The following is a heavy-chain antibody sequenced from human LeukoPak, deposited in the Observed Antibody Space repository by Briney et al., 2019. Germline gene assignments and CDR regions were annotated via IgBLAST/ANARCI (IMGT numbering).Heavy chain of an antibody. CDR1: GYTFTSYA. D-gene: IGHD6-13*01. Sequence: ASVKVSCKASGYTFTSYAMHWVRQAPGQRLEWMGWINAGNGNTKYSQKFQGRVTITRDTSASTAYMELSSLRSEDTAVYYCARGPRRVAAAGGNPDWFDPWGQGTLVTVSS. CDR3: ARGPRRVAAAGGNPDWFDP. CDR2: INAGNGNT. J-gene: IGHJ5*02. V-gene: IGHV1-3*01.